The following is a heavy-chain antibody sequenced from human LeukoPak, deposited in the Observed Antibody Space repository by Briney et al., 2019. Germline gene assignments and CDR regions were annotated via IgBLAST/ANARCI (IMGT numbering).Heavy chain of an antibody. CDR3: ARWIAAAGRYFDL. J-gene: IGHJ2*01. V-gene: IGHV4-59*01. CDR2: IYYSGST. CDR1: GGSISSYY. D-gene: IGHD6-13*01. Sequence: PSETLSLTCTVSGGSISSYYWSWIRQPPGKGLEWIGYIYYSGSTNYNPSLKSRVTISVDTSKNQFSLKLSSVTAADTAVYYCARWIAAAGRYFDLWGRGTLVTVSS.